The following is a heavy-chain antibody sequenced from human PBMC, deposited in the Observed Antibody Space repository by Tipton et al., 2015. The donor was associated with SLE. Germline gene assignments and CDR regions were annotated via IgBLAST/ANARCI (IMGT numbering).Heavy chain of an antibody. CDR3: ARGTMIVVVRAAFDI. D-gene: IGHD3-22*01. V-gene: IGHV4-34*01. CDR1: GGSISSHY. J-gene: IGHJ3*02. CDR2: INHSGST. Sequence: TLSLTCAVSGGSISSHYWSWIRQPPGKGLEWIGEINHSGSTNYNPSLKSRVTISVDTSKNQFSLKLSSVTAADTAVYYCARGTMIVVVRAAFDIWGQGTMVTVSS.